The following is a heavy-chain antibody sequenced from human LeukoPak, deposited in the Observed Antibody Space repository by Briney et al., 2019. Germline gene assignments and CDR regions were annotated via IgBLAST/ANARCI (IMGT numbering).Heavy chain of an antibody. CDR1: AFTFSASG. CDR3: ARVMVGTRAGYFDY. CDR2: ISSSSAYI. Sequence: GGSLRLSCAASAFTFSASGMHWVRQAPGKGLEWVSSISSSSAYIYYADSVKGRFTISRDNAKNSLYLQMNSLRADDTAVYYCARVMVGTRAGYFDYWGQGTLVTVSS. J-gene: IGHJ4*02. D-gene: IGHD2-8*01. V-gene: IGHV3-21*01.